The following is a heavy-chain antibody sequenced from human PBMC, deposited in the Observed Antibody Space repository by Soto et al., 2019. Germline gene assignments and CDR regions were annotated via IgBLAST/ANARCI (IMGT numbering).Heavy chain of an antibody. CDR2: ISAYNGNT. V-gene: IGHV1-18*01. D-gene: IGHD5-18*01. Sequence: ASVKVSCKASGYTFTSYGISWVRQAPGQGLEWMGWISAYNGNTHYAQRIQGRVTMTTDTSTSAAYMEVRSLRSDDTAVYYCARDAAMALLEYWGQGILVTVSS. CDR3: ARDAAMALLEY. J-gene: IGHJ4*02. CDR1: GYTFTSYG.